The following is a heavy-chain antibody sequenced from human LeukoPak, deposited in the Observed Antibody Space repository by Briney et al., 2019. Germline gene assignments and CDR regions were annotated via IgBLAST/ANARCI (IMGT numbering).Heavy chain of an antibody. Sequence: SETLSLTCTVSGGSISSYYWSWIRQPPGKGLEWIGYIYYSGSTNYNPSLKSRVTISVDTSKNQFSLKLSSVTAADTAVYYCARGITMVRGVIIREVPDAFDIWGQGTMVTVSS. J-gene: IGHJ3*02. CDR3: ARGITMVRGVIIREVPDAFDI. V-gene: IGHV4-59*01. CDR2: IYYSGST. D-gene: IGHD3-10*01. CDR1: GGSISSYY.